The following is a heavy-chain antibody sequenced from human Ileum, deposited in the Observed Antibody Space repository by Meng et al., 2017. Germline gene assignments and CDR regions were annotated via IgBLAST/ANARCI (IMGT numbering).Heavy chain of an antibody. J-gene: IGHJ6*02. CDR2: INTDDTIT. Sequence: GGSLRLSCAASGFTFNRHWMHWVRQAAGEGLVWVSTINTDDTITTFADSVKGRFSISRDNSKNTLYLQMNSLRAEDTAVYFCVRGGGMDVWGQGTKVTVSS. CDR1: GFTFNRHW. V-gene: IGHV3-74*03. CDR3: VRGGGMDV. D-gene: IGHD3-16*01.